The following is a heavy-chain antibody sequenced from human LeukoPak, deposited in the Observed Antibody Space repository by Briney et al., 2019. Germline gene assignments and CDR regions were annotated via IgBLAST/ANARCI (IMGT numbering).Heavy chain of an antibody. D-gene: IGHD4-11*01. CDR2: ISAYNGNT. CDR3: ARVTTVTSYYYYYMDV. Sequence: ASVKVSCKASGYTFTSYGISWVRQAPGQGLEWMGWISAYNGNTNYAQKLQGRVTMTTDTSTSTAYMELRSLRPDDTAVYYCARVTTVTSYYYYYMDVWGKGTTVTVSS. V-gene: IGHV1-18*01. CDR1: GYTFTSYG. J-gene: IGHJ6*03.